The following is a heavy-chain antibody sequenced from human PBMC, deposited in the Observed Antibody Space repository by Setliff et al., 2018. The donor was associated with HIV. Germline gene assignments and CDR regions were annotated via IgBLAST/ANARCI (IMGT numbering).Heavy chain of an antibody. CDR3: ARGGTVTMVRGRNWFDP. CDR1: GGSTISSGYY. J-gene: IGHJ5*02. V-gene: IGHV4-34*01. CDR2: INHSGST. D-gene: IGHD3-10*01. Sequence: PSETLSLTCTVSGGSTISSGYYWSWIRQSPGKGLEWIGEINHSGSTNYNPSLKSRVTISVDTSKNQFSLKLSSVTAADTAVYYCARGGTVTMVRGRNWFDPWGQGTLVTVSS.